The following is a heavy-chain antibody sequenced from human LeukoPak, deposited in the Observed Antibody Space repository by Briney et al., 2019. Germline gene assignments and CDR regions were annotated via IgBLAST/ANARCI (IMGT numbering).Heavy chain of an antibody. CDR2: IYYSGST. Sequence: SETLSLTCTVSGGSISSYYWSWIRQPPGKGLEYIGSIYYSGSTNYNPSLKSRVTISVDTSKNQFSLKLSSVTAADTAVYYCARGDQLLLSWGQGTLVTVSS. CDR3: ARGDQLLLS. D-gene: IGHD2-2*01. CDR1: GGSISSYY. V-gene: IGHV4-59*01. J-gene: IGHJ4*02.